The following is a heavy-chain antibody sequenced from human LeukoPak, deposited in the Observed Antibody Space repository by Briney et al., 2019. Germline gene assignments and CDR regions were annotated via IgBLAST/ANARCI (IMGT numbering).Heavy chain of an antibody. D-gene: IGHD1-26*01. Sequence: ASVKVSCKASGYTFTSCYMHWVRQAPGQGLEWMGIINPSGGSTSYAQKFQGRVTMTRDTSTSTVYMELSSLRSEDTALYYCARARRRGSYRGGFDYGGQGTLVTVSS. CDR2: INPSGGST. V-gene: IGHV1-46*01. CDR3: ARARRRGSYRGGFDY. CDR1: GYTFTSCY. J-gene: IGHJ4*02.